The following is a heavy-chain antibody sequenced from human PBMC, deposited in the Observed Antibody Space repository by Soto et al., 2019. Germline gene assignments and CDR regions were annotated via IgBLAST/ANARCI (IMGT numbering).Heavy chain of an antibody. J-gene: IGHJ6*02. Sequence: EVQLVESGGGLVQPGGSLRLSCAASGFTFSSYWMHWVRQAPGKGLVWVSRINSDGSSTSYADSVKGRFTISRDNAKNTLYRQMNSLRAEDTAVYYCARGRWQLVLGDFYGMDVWGQGTTVTVSS. D-gene: IGHD6-6*01. V-gene: IGHV3-74*01. CDR3: ARGRWQLVLGDFYGMDV. CDR2: INSDGSST. CDR1: GFTFSSYW.